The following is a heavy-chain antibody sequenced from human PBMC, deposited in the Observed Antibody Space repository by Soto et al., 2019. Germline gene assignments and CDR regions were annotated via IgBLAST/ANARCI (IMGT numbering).Heavy chain of an antibody. CDR1: GYSFTSYW. D-gene: IGHD2-15*01. Sequence: GESLKISCKGSGYSFTSYWIGWVRQMPGKGLEWMGIIYPGDSDTRYSPSFQGQVTISADKSISTAYLQWSSLKASDTAMYYCAKLLMVAPYYYYGMDVWGQGTTVTVS. V-gene: IGHV5-51*01. J-gene: IGHJ6*02. CDR2: IYPGDSDT. CDR3: AKLLMVAPYYYYGMDV.